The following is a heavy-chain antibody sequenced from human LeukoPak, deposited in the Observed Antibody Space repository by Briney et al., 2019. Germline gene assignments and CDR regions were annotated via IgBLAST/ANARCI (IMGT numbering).Heavy chain of an antibody. J-gene: IGHJ4*02. CDR1: GGSFSGYY. D-gene: IGHD3-3*01. Sequence: PSETLSLTCAVYGGSFSGYYWSWIRQPPGKGLEWIGEINHSGSTNYNPSLKCRVTISVDTSKNQFSLKLSSVTAADTAVYDCARVGSYDFWSGYHEIDYWGQGTLVTVSS. V-gene: IGHV4-34*01. CDR3: ARVGSYDFWSGYHEIDY. CDR2: INHSGST.